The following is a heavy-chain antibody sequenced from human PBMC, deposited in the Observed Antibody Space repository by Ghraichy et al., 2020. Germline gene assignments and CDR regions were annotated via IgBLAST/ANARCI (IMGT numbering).Heavy chain of an antibody. Sequence: GGSLRLSCAASGFTFSSYSMNWVRQAPGKGLEWVSSISSSSSYIYYADSVKGRFTISRDNAKNSLYLQMNSLRAEDTAVYYCASQDTYYYDSSGYYYFDYWGQGTLVTVSS. V-gene: IGHV3-21*01. CDR2: ISSSSSYI. CDR3: ASQDTYYYDSSGYYYFDY. D-gene: IGHD3-22*01. CDR1: GFTFSSYS. J-gene: IGHJ4*02.